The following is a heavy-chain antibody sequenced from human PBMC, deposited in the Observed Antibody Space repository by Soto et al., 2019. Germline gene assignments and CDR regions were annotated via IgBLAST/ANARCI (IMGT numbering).Heavy chain of an antibody. J-gene: IGHJ4*02. CDR1: GFIFSNFA. D-gene: IGHD1-26*01. CDR3: VKDGTGLTARLDD. V-gene: IGHV3-23*01. Sequence: EVQLLESGGGLVQPGGSLRLSCAASGFIFSNFAMNWVRQAPGKGLEWVSSISGSGGSTYYADSVKGRFTISRDSSKNTLYLQMNSLRAEDTAIYHCVKDGTGLTARLDDWGQGTLVTVSS. CDR2: ISGSGGST.